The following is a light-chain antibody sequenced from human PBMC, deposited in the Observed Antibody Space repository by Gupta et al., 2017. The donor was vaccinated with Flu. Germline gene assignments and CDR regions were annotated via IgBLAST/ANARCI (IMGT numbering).Light chain of an antibody. Sequence: PATLSLSPGERATLSCRASQSISSYLAWYQQKPGQAPRLLIYDASNRATGIATRFSGSGSGTDFTLTISSLEPEDFAVYYCQQRSNWFLTFGGGTKVEIK. CDR3: QQRSNWFLT. V-gene: IGKV3-11*01. CDR1: QSISSY. J-gene: IGKJ4*01. CDR2: DAS.